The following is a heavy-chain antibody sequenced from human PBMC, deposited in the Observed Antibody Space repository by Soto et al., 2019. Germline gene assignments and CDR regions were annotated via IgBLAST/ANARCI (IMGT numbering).Heavy chain of an antibody. Sequence: QVQLVESGGGVVQPGRSLRLSCAASGLTFSSYGMHWVRQAPGKGLEWVAVIWYGGSNKYYADSVKGRFTISRDNSKNTLYLQMNSLRAEDTAVYYCARDPYDSSGYYYTYFDYWGQGTLVTVSS. D-gene: IGHD3-22*01. CDR3: ARDPYDSSGYYYTYFDY. CDR2: IWYGGSNK. CDR1: GLTFSSYG. J-gene: IGHJ4*02. V-gene: IGHV3-33*01.